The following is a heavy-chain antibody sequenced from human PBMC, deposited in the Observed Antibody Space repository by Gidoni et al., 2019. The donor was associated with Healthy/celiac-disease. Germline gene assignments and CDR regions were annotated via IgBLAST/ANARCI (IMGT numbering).Heavy chain of an antibody. V-gene: IGHV3-21*01. CDR2: ISSSSSYI. CDR3: ARDPTEDMVRGDY. D-gene: IGHD3-10*01. J-gene: IGHJ4*02. CDR1: GFTFSSYS. Sequence: EVQLVESGGGLVKPGGSLRLSCAASGFTFSSYSMNWVRQAPGKGLEWVSSISSSSSYIYYADSVKGRFTISRDNAKNSLYLQMNSLRAEDTAVYYCARDPTEDMVRGDYWGQGTLVTVSS.